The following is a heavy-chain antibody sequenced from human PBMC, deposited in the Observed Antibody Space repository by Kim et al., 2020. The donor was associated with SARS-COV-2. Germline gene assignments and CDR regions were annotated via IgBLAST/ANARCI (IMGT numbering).Heavy chain of an antibody. D-gene: IGHD3-16*01. CDR3: AKSTYYAGSYPVNYYYYYGVYV. J-gene: IGHJ6*02. V-gene: IGHV3-23*01. CDR1: GFTFNKYA. Sequence: GGSLRLSCEASGFTFNKYAMNWVRQTPGKGLEWVSGISASAGNTDYADSVKGRFTISRDYSKNMVYLQMNSLRAEDTAVYFCAKSTYYAGSYPVNYYYYYGVYVWGQGTTVAVSS. CDR2: ISASAGNT.